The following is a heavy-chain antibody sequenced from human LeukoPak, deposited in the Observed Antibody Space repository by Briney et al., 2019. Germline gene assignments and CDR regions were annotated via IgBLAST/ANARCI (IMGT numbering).Heavy chain of an antibody. CDR3: ARRKYSYARAHYFDY. Sequence: PGGSLRLSCAASGFTFSSYTMNWVRQAPGKGLEWVSSITSSSSYIYYADSVKGRFTISRDNAKNTLYVQMNSLRAEDTAVYYCARRKYSYARAHYFDYWGQGTLVTVSS. CDR2: ITSSSSYI. V-gene: IGHV3-21*01. J-gene: IGHJ4*02. D-gene: IGHD5-18*01. CDR1: GFTFSSYT.